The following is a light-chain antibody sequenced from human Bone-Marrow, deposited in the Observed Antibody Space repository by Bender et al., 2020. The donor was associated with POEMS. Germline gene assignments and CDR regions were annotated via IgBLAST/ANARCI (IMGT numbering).Light chain of an antibody. J-gene: IGLJ3*02. Sequence: QSALTQSASVSGSPGQSITISCTGTSSDLGTYYFVSWYQQHPGKAPKLMIYDVSNRPSGVSNRFSGSKSGNTASLTVTGLQPEDEADYYCSAWDGSLNVWMFGGGTKLTVL. CDR2: DVS. V-gene: IGLV2-14*01. CDR1: SSDLGTYYF. CDR3: SAWDGSLNVWM.